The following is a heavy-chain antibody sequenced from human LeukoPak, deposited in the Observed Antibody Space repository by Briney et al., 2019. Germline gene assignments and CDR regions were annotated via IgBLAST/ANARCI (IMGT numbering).Heavy chain of an antibody. D-gene: IGHD4/OR15-4a*01. V-gene: IGHV1-2*06. J-gene: IGHJ5*02. CDR3: ARVRKQDQDYNWFDL. Sequence: GASLKVSCKASGYTFTGYSMHWVRQAPGQGLEWMGRINPNSGGTNYAQTFQGRVTMTRDTSISTAYMELTRLRSDDTAVYYCARVRKQDQDYNWFDLWGQGTLVTVSS. CDR1: GYTFTGYS. CDR2: INPNSGGT.